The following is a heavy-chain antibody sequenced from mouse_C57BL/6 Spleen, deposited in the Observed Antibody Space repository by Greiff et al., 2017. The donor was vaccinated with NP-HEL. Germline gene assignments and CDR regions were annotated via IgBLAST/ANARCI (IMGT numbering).Heavy chain of an antibody. CDR1: GFTFSSYT. V-gene: IGHV5-9*01. Sequence: EVNVVESGGGLVKPGGSLKLSCAASGFTFSSYTMSWVRQTPEKRLEWVATISGGGGNTYYPDSVKGRFTISRDNAKNTLYLQMSSLRSEDTALYYCARPVVSYWYFDVWGTGTTVTVSS. D-gene: IGHD6-2*01. J-gene: IGHJ1*03. CDR3: ARPVVSYWYFDV. CDR2: ISGGGGNT.